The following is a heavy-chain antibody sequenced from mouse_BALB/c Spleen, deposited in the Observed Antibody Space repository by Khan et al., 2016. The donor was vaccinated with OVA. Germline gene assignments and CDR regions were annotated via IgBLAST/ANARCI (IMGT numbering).Heavy chain of an antibody. J-gene: IGHJ4*01. CDR1: GYTFTNYG. CDR2: INTYTGEP. V-gene: IGHV9-3-1*01. CDR3: ARPPDCSYVMVY. Sequence: QIQLVQSGPELKKPGETVKISCKASGYTFTNYGMNWVKQTPGQGLKWMGWINTYTGEPTYVDDFKGRFAFSLETSASTAYLQNNNLKNEDTATYICARPPDCSYVMVYWGQGTTVTVA.